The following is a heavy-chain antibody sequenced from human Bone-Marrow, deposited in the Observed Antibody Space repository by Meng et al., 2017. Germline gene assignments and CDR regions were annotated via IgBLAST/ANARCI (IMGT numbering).Heavy chain of an antibody. V-gene: IGHV3-21*01. CDR3: ARGPALDY. CDR2: ISSSSSYI. D-gene: IGHD2-2*01. CDR1: GFTFSSYS. Sequence: GESLKISCAASGFTFSSYSMNWVRQAPGEGLEWVSSISSSSSYIYYADSVKGRFTISRDNAKNSLYLQMNSLRSEDTAVYYCARGPALDYWGQGTLVTVSS. J-gene: IGHJ4*02.